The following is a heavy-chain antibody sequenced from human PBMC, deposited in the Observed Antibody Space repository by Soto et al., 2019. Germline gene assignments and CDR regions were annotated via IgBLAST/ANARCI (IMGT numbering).Heavy chain of an antibody. J-gene: IGHJ4*02. V-gene: IGHV3-30*18. CDR1: GFTFSSYG. D-gene: IGHD5-12*01. CDR2: ISSDGRNK. CDR3: AKQLIRDGYIFDY. Sequence: PGGSLRPSCAASGFTFSSYGTHWARQAPGKGLEWVAVISSDGRNKYTTTSLTSRFTIYRDKPKNTMSPQMNSLRAQHTRLYYSAKQLIRDGYIFDYWGQGTLVTVPS.